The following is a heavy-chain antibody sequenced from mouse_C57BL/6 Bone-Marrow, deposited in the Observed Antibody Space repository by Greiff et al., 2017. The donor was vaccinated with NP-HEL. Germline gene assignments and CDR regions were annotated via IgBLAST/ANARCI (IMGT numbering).Heavy chain of an antibody. CDR1: GYTFTSYW. CDR3: ARDSSSGFFAY. D-gene: IGHD3-2*02. Sequence: VQLQQPGAELVKPGASVKLSCKASGYTFTSYWMQWVKQRPGQGLEWIGEIDPSDSYTNYNHKFKGKATLTVDTSSSTAYMQLSSLTSEDSAVYYCARDSSSGFFAYWGQGTLVTVSA. V-gene: IGHV1-50*01. J-gene: IGHJ3*01. CDR2: IDPSDSYT.